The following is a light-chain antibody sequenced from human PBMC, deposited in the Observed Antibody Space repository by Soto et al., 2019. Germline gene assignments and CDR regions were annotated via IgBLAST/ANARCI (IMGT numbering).Light chain of an antibody. Sequence: DIQMTQSPSTVSASVGARVTITCRASQTISRWLAWYQQKPGKAPNLLIFDASTLKTGVPSRFSGSGSGTEFTLTISSLQPDDFATYYGQQYNTYSAFGQGTKVDIK. CDR1: QTISRW. CDR2: DAS. CDR3: QQYNTYSA. V-gene: IGKV1-5*01. J-gene: IGKJ1*01.